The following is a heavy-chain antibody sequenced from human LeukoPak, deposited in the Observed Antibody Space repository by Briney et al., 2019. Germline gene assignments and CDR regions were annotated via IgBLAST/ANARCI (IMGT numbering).Heavy chain of an antibody. J-gene: IGHJ5*02. CDR1: GGSISSYY. V-gene: IGHV4-4*07. CDR2: IYTSGST. CDR3: AREPGFDSSGYLNWFDP. D-gene: IGHD3-22*01. Sequence: PSETLSLTCTVSGGSISSYYWSWIRQPAGKGLGWIGRIYTSGSTNYNPSLKSRVTMSVDTSKNQFSLKLSSVTAADTAVYYCAREPGFDSSGYLNWFDPWGQGTLVTVSS.